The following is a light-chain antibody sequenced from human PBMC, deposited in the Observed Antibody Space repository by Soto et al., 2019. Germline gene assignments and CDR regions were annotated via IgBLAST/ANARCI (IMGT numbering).Light chain of an antibody. V-gene: IGKV3-20*01. CDR3: QQYGSSPYT. CDR2: GAS. J-gene: IGKJ2*01. CDR1: QSVNRRY. Sequence: EIVLTQSRGTLSLSPGERATLSCRASQSVNRRYLAWYQQKPGQAPRLLIYGASSRATGIPDRFSGTGSGTDFALIINRLEPEDFAVYYCQQYGSSPYTFGLGTKLEIK.